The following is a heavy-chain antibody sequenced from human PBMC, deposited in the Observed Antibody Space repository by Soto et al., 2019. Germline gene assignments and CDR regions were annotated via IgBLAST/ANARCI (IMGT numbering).Heavy chain of an antibody. CDR1: GYTFTSYA. V-gene: IGHV1-3*01. CDR3: ARDPEYIAAAGSVIEY. D-gene: IGHD6-13*01. Sequence: ASVKISCKASGYTFTSYAMHWVRQAPGQRLEWMGWINAGNGNTKYSQRFQGRVTITRDTSASTAYMELSSLRSEDTAVYYCARDPEYIAAAGSVIEYWGEGTLVTVSS. CDR2: INAGNGNT. J-gene: IGHJ4*02.